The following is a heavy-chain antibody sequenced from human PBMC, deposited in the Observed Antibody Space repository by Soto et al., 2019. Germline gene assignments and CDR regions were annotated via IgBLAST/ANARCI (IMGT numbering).Heavy chain of an antibody. CDR2: ISGSGGST. D-gene: IGHD1-7*01. V-gene: IGHV3-23*01. CDR3: AKDPRWNFYFDS. CDR1: GFTFSSYV. Sequence: EVQLLESGGGLVQPGGSLRLSCAAPGFTFSSYVMSWVRQAPGKGLEWVSAISGSGGSTYYADSVKGRFTISRDNSKSTLYLQMNSLRAEDTAVYYCAKDPRWNFYFDSWGQGTLVTVSS. J-gene: IGHJ4*02.